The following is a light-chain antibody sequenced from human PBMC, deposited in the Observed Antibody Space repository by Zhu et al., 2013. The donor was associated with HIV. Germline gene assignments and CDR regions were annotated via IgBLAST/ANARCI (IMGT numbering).Light chain of an antibody. CDR3: HQYYGRDYT. Sequence: DIVMTQSPDSLAVSLGERAAINCKSSQSVFYSSNNNNYLAWYQQKRGQPPKLLIYWASLRASGVPDRFIGGGSGTDFTLTITHVQPEDVAVYYCHQYYGRDYTFGRGTSLQIK. V-gene: IGKV4-1*01. CDR1: QSVFYSSNNNNY. J-gene: IGKJ2*01. CDR2: WAS.